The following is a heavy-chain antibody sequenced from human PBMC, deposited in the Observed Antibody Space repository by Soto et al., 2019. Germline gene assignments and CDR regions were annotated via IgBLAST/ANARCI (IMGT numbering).Heavy chain of an antibody. Sequence: AGGSLRLSCAASGFSFSTYAMHWVRQAPGKGLEWVAVISYDGGHKYYTDSVKGRFTISRDNSKNTLYLQMNSLRAEDTAVYYCAKVGHSQVTIFGVVTRPGYYYYGMDVWGQGTTVTVSS. J-gene: IGHJ6*02. CDR1: GFSFSTYA. D-gene: IGHD3-3*01. CDR2: ISYDGGHK. V-gene: IGHV3-30-3*01. CDR3: AKVGHSQVTIFGVVTRPGYYYYGMDV.